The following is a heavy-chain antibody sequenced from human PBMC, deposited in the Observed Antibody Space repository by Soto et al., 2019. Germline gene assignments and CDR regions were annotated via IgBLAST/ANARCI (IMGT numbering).Heavy chain of an antibody. CDR2: VHPNSGGT. CDR3: ANELQRGMDV. CDR1: GYTFSVYH. V-gene: IGHV1-2*02. D-gene: IGHD1-7*01. J-gene: IGHJ6*02. Sequence: ASVKVSCKASGYTFSVYHMHWVRQAPGQGLEWMGWVHPNSGGTNYAQSFEGRVTMTRDTSINTAYMELSRLTSDDTAVYYCANELQRGMDVWGQGTTVTVSS.